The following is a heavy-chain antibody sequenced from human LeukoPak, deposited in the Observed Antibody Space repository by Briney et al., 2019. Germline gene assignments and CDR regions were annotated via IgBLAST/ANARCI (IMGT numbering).Heavy chain of an antibody. CDR3: ANHYSDKTGYYHFDY. CDR2: IYSGGNT. D-gene: IGHD3-22*01. CDR1: GFTFSGYG. Sequence: GRSLRLSCAASGFTFSGYGMHWVRQAPGKGLEWVSLIYSGGNTYYADSVKGRFTISRDNSKNSLYLQMNSLRAEDTAVYYCANHYSDKTGYYHFDYWGQGTLVTVSS. V-gene: IGHV3-53*01. J-gene: IGHJ4*02.